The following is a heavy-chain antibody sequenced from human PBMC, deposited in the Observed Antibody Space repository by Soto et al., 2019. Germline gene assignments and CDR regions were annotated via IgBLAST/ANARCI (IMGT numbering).Heavy chain of an antibody. CDR3: ARGSSGWYKDYYYMDV. J-gene: IGHJ6*03. Sequence: GGSLRLSCAASGFTFSSYWMSWVRQAPGKGLEWVANIKQDGSEKYYVDSVKGRFTISRDNAKNSLHLQMNSLRAEDTAVYYCARGSSGWYKDYYYMDVWGKGTTVTVSS. CDR2: IKQDGSEK. CDR1: GFTFSSYW. V-gene: IGHV3-7*01. D-gene: IGHD6-19*01.